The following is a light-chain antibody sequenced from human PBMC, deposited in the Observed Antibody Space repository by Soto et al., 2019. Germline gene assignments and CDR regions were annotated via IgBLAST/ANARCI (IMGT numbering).Light chain of an antibody. V-gene: IGLV2-8*01. CDR3: SSYAGSSNV. CDR2: EVN. CDR1: SSDVGGCNY. Sequence: QSALTQPASVSGSPGQWITISCTGTSSDVGGCNYVSWYQQHPGKASKLMIYEVNKRPSGVPDRFSGSKSGNTASLTVSGLQAEDEADYYCSSYAGSSNVFGTGTKVTVL. J-gene: IGLJ1*01.